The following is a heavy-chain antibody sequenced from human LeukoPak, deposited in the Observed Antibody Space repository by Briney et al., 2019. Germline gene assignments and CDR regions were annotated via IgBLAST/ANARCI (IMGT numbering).Heavy chain of an antibody. CDR1: GGSISSYY. CDR3: ARRYTSGWYLLDY. Sequence: SETLSLTCTVSGGSISSYYWSWIRQPPGKGLEWIGYIYYGGSTNYNPSLKSRVTISVDTSKNQFSLKLSSVTAADTAVYYCARRYTSGWYLLDYWGQGTLVTVSS. D-gene: IGHD6-19*01. J-gene: IGHJ4*02. V-gene: IGHV4-59*01. CDR2: IYYGGST.